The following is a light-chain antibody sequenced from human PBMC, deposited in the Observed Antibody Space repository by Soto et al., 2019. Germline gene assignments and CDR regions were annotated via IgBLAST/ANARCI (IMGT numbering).Light chain of an antibody. J-gene: IGKJ1*01. CDR3: QQYGRSPWT. CDR2: GAS. V-gene: IGKV3-20*01. CDR1: QSVSSSY. Sequence: EIVLTQSPGTLSLSPGERASLPCSASQSVSSSYLAWYQQKPGQAPRLLIYGASSRATGIPDRFSGSGSGTDFTLTISRLEPEDFAVYYCQQYGRSPWTFGQGTKVDIK.